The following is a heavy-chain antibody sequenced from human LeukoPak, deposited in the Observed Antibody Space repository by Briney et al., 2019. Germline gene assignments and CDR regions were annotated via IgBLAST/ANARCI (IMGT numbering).Heavy chain of an antibody. CDR1: RFTFNTYP. J-gene: IGHJ4*02. D-gene: IGHD2-21*02. Sequence: GGSLRLSCAASRFTFNTYPMSWVRQAPGKGLEWVSAISGSGGTTYYADSVKGRFTISRDNSKNTLYLQMTSLRAEDTAVYYCAKERAYCGGDCYSLSDYWGQGTLVTVSS. CDR2: ISGSGGTT. V-gene: IGHV3-23*01. CDR3: AKERAYCGGDCYSLSDY.